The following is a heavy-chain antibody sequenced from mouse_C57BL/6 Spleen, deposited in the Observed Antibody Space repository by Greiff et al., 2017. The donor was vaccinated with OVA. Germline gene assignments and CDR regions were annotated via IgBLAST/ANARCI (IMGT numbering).Heavy chain of an antibody. J-gene: IGHJ2*01. Sequence: VQLQQPGAELVMPGASVKLSCKASGYTFTSYWMHWVKQRPGQGLEWIGEIDPSDSYTNYNQKFKGKSTLTVDKSSSTAYMQLSSLTSEDSAVYYCARSGGSRGGYVDYWGQGTTLTVSS. D-gene: IGHD1-1*01. CDR1: GYTFTSYW. CDR2: IDPSDSYT. V-gene: IGHV1-69*01. CDR3: ARSGGSRGGYVDY.